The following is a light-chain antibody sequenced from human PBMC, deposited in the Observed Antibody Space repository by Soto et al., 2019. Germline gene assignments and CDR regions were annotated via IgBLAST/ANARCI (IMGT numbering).Light chain of an antibody. CDR3: QQYGSSPLT. CDR2: DAS. Sequence: EIVLTQSPDTLSLSPGERATLSCRASPSVRSNYLAWYQQKPSQAPRFLIYDASSRATGIPDRFSGSGSGTDFTLTISRLEPEDFAVYYCQQYGSSPLTFGGGTKVEI. CDR1: PSVRSNY. V-gene: IGKV3-20*01. J-gene: IGKJ4*01.